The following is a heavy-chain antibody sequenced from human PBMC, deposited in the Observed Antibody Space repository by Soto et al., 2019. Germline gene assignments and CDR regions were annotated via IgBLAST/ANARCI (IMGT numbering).Heavy chain of an antibody. J-gene: IGHJ3*02. CDR2: FGADDGNT. D-gene: IGHD3-10*01. V-gene: IGHV1-18*01. CDR3: ATVFNPAAFDI. CDR1: GYTFTSYG. Sequence: ASVKVSCKASGYTFTSYGITWVRQAPGKGLEWMGWFGADDGNTIYAQKFQGRVTMTEDTSTDTAYMELSSLRSEDTAVYYCATVFNPAAFDIWGQGTMVTVS.